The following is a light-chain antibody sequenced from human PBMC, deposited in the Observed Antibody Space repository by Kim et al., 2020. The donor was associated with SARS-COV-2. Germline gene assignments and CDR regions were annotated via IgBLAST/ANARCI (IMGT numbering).Light chain of an antibody. CDR3: QAWDSSTKV. CDR1: KLGDKY. J-gene: IGLJ1*01. V-gene: IGLV3-1*01. CDR2: QDS. Sequence: VSQGKTASITCSGDKLGDKYACWYQQKPGQSPVLVIYQDSKRPSGIPERFSGSNSGNTATLTISGTQAMDEADYYCQAWDSSTKVFGTGTKVTVL.